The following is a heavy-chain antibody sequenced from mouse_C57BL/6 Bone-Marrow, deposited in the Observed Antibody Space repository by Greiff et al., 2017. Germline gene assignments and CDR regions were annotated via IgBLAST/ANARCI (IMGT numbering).Heavy chain of an antibody. CDR2: IYPGNSDT. J-gene: IGHJ2*01. D-gene: IGHD1-1*01. CDR1: GYTFTSYW. V-gene: IGHV1-5*01. CDR3: TKDYYGSSYY. Sequence: EVQLQQSGTVLARPGASVKMSCKTSGYTFTSYWMHWVKQRPGQGLEWIGAIYPGNSDTSYNQKFKGKATLTAVTSASTAYMELSSLTNEDSAVYDCTKDYYGSSYYWGQGTTLTVSS.